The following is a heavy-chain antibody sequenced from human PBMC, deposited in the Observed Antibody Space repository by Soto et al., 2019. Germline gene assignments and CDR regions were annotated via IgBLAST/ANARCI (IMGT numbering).Heavy chain of an antibody. D-gene: IGHD3-22*01. CDR3: ARNYYDSGGGFDY. CDR2: IYSGGST. Sequence: GGSLRLSCAASGFTFTSYSMNWVRQAPGKGLEWVSVIYSGGSTYYADSVKGRFTISRDNSKNTLYLQMNSLRAEDTAVYYCARNYYDSGGGFDYWGQGTLVTVSS. V-gene: IGHV3-53*01. J-gene: IGHJ4*02. CDR1: GFTFTSYS.